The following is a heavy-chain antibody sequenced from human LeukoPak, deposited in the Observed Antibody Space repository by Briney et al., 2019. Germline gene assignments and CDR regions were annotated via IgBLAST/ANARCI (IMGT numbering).Heavy chain of an antibody. J-gene: IGHJ4*02. CDR3: AATNLYSSRMYYFDY. D-gene: IGHD6-13*01. CDR2: IKQDGSEK. CDR1: GFTFSSYW. V-gene: IGHV3-7*01. Sequence: PGGSLRLSCAASGFTFSSYWMSWVRQAPGKGLEWVANIKQDGSEKYYVDSVKGRFTISRDNAKNSLYLQMNSLRAEDTAVYYCAATNLYSSRMYYFDYWGQGTLVTVSS.